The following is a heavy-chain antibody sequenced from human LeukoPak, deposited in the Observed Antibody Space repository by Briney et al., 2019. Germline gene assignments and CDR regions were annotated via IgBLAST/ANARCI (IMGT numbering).Heavy chain of an antibody. CDR3: AIVSLRAFDI. CDR1: GGSISSYY. CDR2: IYYSGST. Sequence: KPSETLSLTCTVSGGSISSYYWSWIRQPPGKGLEWIGYIYYSGSTNYNPSLKSRVTISVDTSRNQFSLKLSSVTAADTAVYYCAIVSLRAFDIWGQGTMVTVSS. J-gene: IGHJ3*02. V-gene: IGHV4-59*01.